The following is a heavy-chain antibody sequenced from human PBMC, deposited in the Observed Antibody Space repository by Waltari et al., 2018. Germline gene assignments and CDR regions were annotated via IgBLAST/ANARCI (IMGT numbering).Heavy chain of an antibody. D-gene: IGHD4-17*01. CDR3: ASGRNGDYESWFDP. CDR1: GGTFSSYA. V-gene: IGHV1-69*01. Sequence: QVQLVQSGAEVKKPGSSVKVSCKASGGTFSSYAISWVRQAPGQGLEWMGGMIPIFGTANYEQKFQGIVTITADESTSTAYMERSSLRSEDTAVYYCASGRNGDYESWFDPWGQGTLVTVSS. J-gene: IGHJ5*02. CDR2: MIPIFGTA.